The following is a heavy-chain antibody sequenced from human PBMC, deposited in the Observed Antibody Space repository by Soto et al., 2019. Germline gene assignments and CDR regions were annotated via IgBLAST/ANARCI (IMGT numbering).Heavy chain of an antibody. CDR2: IYYSGST. J-gene: IGHJ5*02. V-gene: IGHV4-31*03. CDR1: GGSISSGGYY. CDR3: ARSARRITGTTFDP. D-gene: IGHD1-7*01. Sequence: QVQLQESGPGLVKPSQTLSLTCTVSGGSISSGGYYWSWIRQHPGKGLEWIGYIYYSGSTYYNPSLKSRVTISVDTSKNQFSLKLSSVTAADTAVYSCARSARRITGTTFDPWGQGTLVTVSS.